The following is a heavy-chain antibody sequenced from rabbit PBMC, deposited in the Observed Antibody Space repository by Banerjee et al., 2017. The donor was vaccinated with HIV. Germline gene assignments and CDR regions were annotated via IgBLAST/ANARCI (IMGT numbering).Heavy chain of an antibody. Sequence: QSVEESGGDLVKPGGTLTLTCKASGFDFSSNAMSWVRQAPGKGLEWIACIYAGSSGSTYHASWAKGRFTISKTSSTTVTLQMTSLTAADTATYFCARDLAGVIGWNFGLWGPGTLVTDS. CDR2: IYAGSSGST. CDR3: ARDLAGVIGWNFGL. D-gene: IGHD4-1*01. CDR1: GFDFSSNA. V-gene: IGHV1S40*01. J-gene: IGHJ4*01.